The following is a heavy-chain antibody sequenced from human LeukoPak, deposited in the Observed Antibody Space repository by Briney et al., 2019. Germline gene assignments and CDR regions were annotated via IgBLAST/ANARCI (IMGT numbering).Heavy chain of an antibody. Sequence: GGSLRLSCAASGFTFSNAWMSWVRQAPGKGLEWVGRIKSKTDGGTTDYAAPVKGRFTISRDDSKNTLYLQMNSLKTEDTAVYYCTTDCSGGSCYSASYYYYYGMDVWGQGTTVTVSS. J-gene: IGHJ6*02. CDR3: TTDCSGGSCYSASYYYYYGMDV. V-gene: IGHV3-15*01. CDR1: GFTFSNAW. CDR2: IKSKTDGGTT. D-gene: IGHD2-15*01.